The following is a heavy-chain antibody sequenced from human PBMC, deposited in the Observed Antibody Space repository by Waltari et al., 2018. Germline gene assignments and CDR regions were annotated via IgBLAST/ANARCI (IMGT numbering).Heavy chain of an antibody. V-gene: IGHV3-30*02. Sequence: QVYLVESGGGVVRPGGSLELYCLASGLTFRQFGTHGVRQSPGKGLEWVAFISYDGNKRFDADSVKGRFTISRDNRNNILYLQLNSLRPEDTATYYCAKDGDYSLPGYDAFDVWGQGTVVTVSS. CDR1: GLTFRQFG. CDR3: AKDGDYSLPGYDAFDV. CDR2: ISYDGNKR. D-gene: IGHD4-17*01. J-gene: IGHJ3*01.